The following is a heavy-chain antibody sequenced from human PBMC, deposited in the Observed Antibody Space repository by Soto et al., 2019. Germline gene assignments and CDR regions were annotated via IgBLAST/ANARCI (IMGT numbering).Heavy chain of an antibody. CDR2: IYPGDSDT. CDR3: ARHYGGRCDY. CDR1: GYSFATNW. Sequence: EVQLVQSGAEVEKPGESLKISCKASGYSFATNWIGWVRQMPGKGLEWMGIIYPGDSDTRYSPSFQGQVTTSADKSINTAYLQGSSLKASATAMYYCARHYGGRCDYWGQGTLVTVSS. J-gene: IGHJ4*02. V-gene: IGHV5-51*01. D-gene: IGHD2-15*01.